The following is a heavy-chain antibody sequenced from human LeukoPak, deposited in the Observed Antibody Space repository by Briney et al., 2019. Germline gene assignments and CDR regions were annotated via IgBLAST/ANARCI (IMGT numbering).Heavy chain of an antibody. Sequence: GESMKISCKGSGYNFSGYWIGWMRQMPGKGLEWVGIIYPGDSQSRYSPSFQGQVTISADKSISTAYLQWSSLKASDTAIYYCARLVGTILYFDYWGQGALVTDSS. J-gene: IGHJ4*02. CDR1: GYNFSGYW. D-gene: IGHD1-26*01. CDR3: ARLVGTILYFDY. CDR2: IYPGDSQS. V-gene: IGHV5-51*01.